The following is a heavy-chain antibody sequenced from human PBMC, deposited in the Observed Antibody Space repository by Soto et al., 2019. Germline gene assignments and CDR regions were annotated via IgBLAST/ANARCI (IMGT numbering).Heavy chain of an antibody. Sequence: PGGSLRLSCTASGITFSNYAMSWVRQAPRKGLEWVSSISTSGGRPYYADSVKGRFTISRDNSKNTLYLQMNSLRVEDTAVYYCAKDPDRYDYVWGTYRYTDHWGQGTLVTVSS. V-gene: IGHV3-23*01. CDR3: AKDPDRYDYVWGTYRYTDH. J-gene: IGHJ4*02. D-gene: IGHD3-16*02. CDR2: ISTSGGRP. CDR1: GITFSNYA.